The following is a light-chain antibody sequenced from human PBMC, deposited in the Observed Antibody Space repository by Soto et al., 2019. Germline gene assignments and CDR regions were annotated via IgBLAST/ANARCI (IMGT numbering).Light chain of an antibody. Sequence: QSALTQPSSVSGSPGQSITISCTGTISDVGAYNYVSWYQQHPGKAPKLMIYEVNYRPSGVSNRFSGSKSGITASLTISGLQAEDEADYYCSSYASTSTAVYGTGTKVTVL. V-gene: IGLV2-14*01. CDR3: SSYASTSTAV. J-gene: IGLJ1*01. CDR1: ISDVGAYNY. CDR2: EVN.